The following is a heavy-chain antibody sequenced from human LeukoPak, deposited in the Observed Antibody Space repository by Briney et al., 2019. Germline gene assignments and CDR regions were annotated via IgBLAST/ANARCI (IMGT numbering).Heavy chain of an antibody. CDR2: IIPIFGTA. CDR3: ARIVMVRGVINPYNWFDP. D-gene: IGHD3-10*01. V-gene: IGHV1-69*05. CDR1: GGTFSSYA. J-gene: IGHJ5*02. Sequence: ASVKVSCKASGGTFSSYAISWVRQAPGQGLEWMGGIIPIFGTANYAQKFQGRVTITTDESTSTAYMELSSLRSEDTAVYYCARIVMVRGVINPYNWFDPWGQGTLVTVSS.